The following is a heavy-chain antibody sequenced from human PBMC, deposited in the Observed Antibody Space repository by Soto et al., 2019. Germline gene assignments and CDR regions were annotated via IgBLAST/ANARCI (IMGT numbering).Heavy chain of an antibody. Sequence: QGQLVQSGAEVKKPGSSVRVSCKASGGSFDAYAINWVRQAPGQGLEWMGRIIPVVDVTNYGRRFQGRLTITADKSTTTAYMELNSLKSEDTAIYYCARSGTLDYWGQGTLVTVSS. V-gene: IGHV1-69*02. CDR1: GGSFDAYA. D-gene: IGHD1-1*01. J-gene: IGHJ4*02. CDR3: ARSGTLDY. CDR2: IIPVVDVT.